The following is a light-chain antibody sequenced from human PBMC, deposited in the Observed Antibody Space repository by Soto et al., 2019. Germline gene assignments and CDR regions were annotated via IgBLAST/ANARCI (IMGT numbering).Light chain of an antibody. CDR1: QSISSD. CDR2: GAS. CDR3: QQHNNWPPWT. V-gene: IGKV3D-15*01. J-gene: IGKJ1*01. Sequence: EMVMTQSPATLSVSPGERATLSCRASQSISSDLAWYQQRPGQPPRLLIYGASTRATGIPARFSGSGSGTEFTLTISSLQTEDFAVYFCQQHNNWPPWTFGQGTKVEIK.